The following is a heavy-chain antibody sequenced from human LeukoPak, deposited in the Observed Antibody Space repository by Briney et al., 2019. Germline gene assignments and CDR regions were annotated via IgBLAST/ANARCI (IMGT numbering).Heavy chain of an antibody. V-gene: IGHV4-34*01. Sequence: SETLSLTCAVYGGSFSGYYWSWIRQPPGKGLEWIGEINHSGSTNYNPSLKSRVTISVDTSKNQFSLKLSSVTAADTAVYYCARGWRCSGGSWYGYWGQGTLVTVSS. CDR3: ARGWRCSGGSWYGY. CDR1: GGSFSGYY. J-gene: IGHJ4*02. CDR2: INHSGST. D-gene: IGHD2-15*01.